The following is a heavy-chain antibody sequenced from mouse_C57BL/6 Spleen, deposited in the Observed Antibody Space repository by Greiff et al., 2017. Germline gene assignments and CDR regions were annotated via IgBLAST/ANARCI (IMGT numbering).Heavy chain of an antibody. CDR2: ISSGSSTI. Sequence: EVQLVESGGGLVKPGGSLKLSCAASGFTFSDYGMHWVRQAPEKGLEWVAYISSGSSTIYYADTVKGRFTISRENARNTLFLQMTRMRSEDTAMYYCARTITTVVAPYAMDYWGQGTSVTVSS. V-gene: IGHV5-17*01. CDR1: GFTFSDYG. J-gene: IGHJ4*01. CDR3: ARTITTVVAPYAMDY. D-gene: IGHD1-1*01.